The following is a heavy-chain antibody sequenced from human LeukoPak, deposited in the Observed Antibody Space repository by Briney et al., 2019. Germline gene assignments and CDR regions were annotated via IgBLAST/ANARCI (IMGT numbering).Heavy chain of an antibody. V-gene: IGHV4-59*01. J-gene: IGHJ5*02. Sequence: SETLSLTCTVSGGSISSYYWSWIRQPPGKGLEWSGYIYYSGSTNYNPSLKSRVTISVDTSKNQFSLKLSSVTAADTAVYYCARVAGYYYGSWKNWFDPWGQGTLVTVSS. D-gene: IGHD3-10*01. CDR1: GGSISSYY. CDR2: IYYSGST. CDR3: ARVAGYYYGSWKNWFDP.